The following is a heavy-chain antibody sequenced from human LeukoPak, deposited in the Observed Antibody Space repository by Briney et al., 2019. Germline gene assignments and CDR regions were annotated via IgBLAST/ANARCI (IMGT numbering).Heavy chain of an antibody. CDR1: GYTFTSYD. CDR3: ARRGARYSYGPNWFDP. CDR2: MNPNSGYT. V-gene: IGHV1-8*01. J-gene: IGHJ5*02. Sequence: ASVKVSCKASGYTFTSYDINWVRQATGQGLEWMGWMNPNSGYTGYAQKFQGRVTMTRNTSISTAYMELSSLRSEDTAVYYCARRGARYSYGPNWFDPWGQGTLVTVSS. D-gene: IGHD5-18*01.